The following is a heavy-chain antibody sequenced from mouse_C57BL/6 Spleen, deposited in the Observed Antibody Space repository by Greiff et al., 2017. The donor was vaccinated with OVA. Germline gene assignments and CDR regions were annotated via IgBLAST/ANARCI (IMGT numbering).Heavy chain of an antibody. J-gene: IGHJ4*01. CDR1: GYSFTDYN. D-gene: IGHD1-1*01. CDR2: INPNYGTT. CDR3: ATVVARGYAMDD. V-gene: IGHV1-39*01. Sequence: VQLKQSGPELVKPGASVKISCKASGYSFTDYNMNWVKQSNGKSLEWIGVINPNYGTTSYNQKFKGKATLTVDQSSSTAYMQLNSLTSEDSAVYYCATVVARGYAMDDWGQGTSVTVSS.